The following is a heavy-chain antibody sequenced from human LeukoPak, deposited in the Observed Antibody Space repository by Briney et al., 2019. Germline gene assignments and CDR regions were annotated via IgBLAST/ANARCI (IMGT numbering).Heavy chain of an antibody. CDR2: MNPNSGNT. J-gene: IGHJ5*02. V-gene: IGHV1-8*01. CDR3: ARAYSSSWYWFDP. CDR1: GYTFTSYD. Sequence: ASVKVSCKASGYTFTSYDINWVRQATGQGLEWMGWMNPNSGNTGYAQKFQGRVTMTRNTSISTAYMELSSLRSEDTAVYYRARAYSSSWYWFDPWGQGTLVTVSS. D-gene: IGHD6-13*01.